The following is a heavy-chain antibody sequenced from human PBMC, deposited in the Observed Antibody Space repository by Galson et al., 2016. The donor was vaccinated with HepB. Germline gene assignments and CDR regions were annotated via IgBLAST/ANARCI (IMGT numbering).Heavy chain of an antibody. D-gene: IGHD7-27*01. J-gene: IGHJ5*02. Sequence: SLRLSCAGSGFTFSSYWMSWVRQTPGKEMEWVANIKQDGSKKEYVDSVKGRFIISKDNAKSSMDLQMNSLTVEDTAVYYCAREATGGFDPWGQGTLVSVSS. CDR1: GFTFSSYW. CDR2: IKQDGSKK. CDR3: AREATGGFDP. V-gene: IGHV3-7*01.